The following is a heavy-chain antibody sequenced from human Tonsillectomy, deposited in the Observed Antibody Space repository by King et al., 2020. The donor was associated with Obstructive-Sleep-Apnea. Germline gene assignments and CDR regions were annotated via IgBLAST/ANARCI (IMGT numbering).Heavy chain of an antibody. CDR1: GGSIGSYY. J-gene: IGHJ4*02. D-gene: IGHD3-22*01. V-gene: IGHV4-59*08. CDR2: IYYSGST. Sequence: QLQESGPGLVKPSETLSLTCTVSGGSIGSYYWSWIRQPPGKGLEWIGYIYYSGSTNYNPSLKSRVTISVDTSKNQFSLRLPSVTAAATAVYYCARLRRMIVDDTGLVFDYWGQGTLVTVSS. CDR3: ARLRRMIVDDTGLVFDY.